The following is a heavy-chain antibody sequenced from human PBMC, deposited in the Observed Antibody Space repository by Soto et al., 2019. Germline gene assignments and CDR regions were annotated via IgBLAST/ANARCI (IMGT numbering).Heavy chain of an antibody. D-gene: IGHD2-8*01. CDR2: IRSKANSYAT. V-gene: IGHV3-73*01. CDR1: GFTFSGSA. Sequence: GESLKISCAASGFTFSGSAMHWVRQASGKGLEWVGRIRSKANSYATAYAASVKGRFTISRDDSKNTAYLQMNSLKTEDTAVYYCTRKVGDIPLLGWGQGTLVTVSS. J-gene: IGHJ4*02. CDR3: TRKVGDIPLLG.